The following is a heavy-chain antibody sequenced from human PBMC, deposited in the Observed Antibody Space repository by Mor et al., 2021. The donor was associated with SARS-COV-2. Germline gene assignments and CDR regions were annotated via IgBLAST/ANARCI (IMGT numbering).Heavy chain of an antibody. CDR2: ISNHGDKT. Sequence: GLEYVSGISNHGDKTYYAASLKGRVTISRDNSKNTLSLEMNSVRVEDTAVYYCVKDQH. CDR3: VKDQH. J-gene: IGHJ1*01. V-gene: IGHV3-64D*09.